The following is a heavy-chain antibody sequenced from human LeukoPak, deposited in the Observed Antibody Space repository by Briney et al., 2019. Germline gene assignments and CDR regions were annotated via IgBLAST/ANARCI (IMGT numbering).Heavy chain of an antibody. J-gene: IGHJ5*02. V-gene: IGHV3-7*03. CDR3: AKASGCSGGSCYRWFDP. CDR2: IKQDGSEK. Sequence: GGSLGLSCVGSGFTFSNYWMSWDRQAPGKGLEWVANIKQDGSEKNYVDTVKGRFTISRDNAKNSLYLQMNSLRAEDTALYYCAKASGCSGGSCYRWFDPWGQGTLVTVSS. D-gene: IGHD2-15*01. CDR1: GFTFSNYW.